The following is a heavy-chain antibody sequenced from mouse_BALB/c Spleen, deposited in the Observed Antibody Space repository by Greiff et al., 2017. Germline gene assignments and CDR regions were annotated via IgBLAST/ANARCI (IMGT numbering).Heavy chain of an antibody. CDR1: GFTFSSYT. Sequence: EVQLVESGGGLVQPGGSLKLSCAASGFTFSSYTMSWVRQTPEKRLEWVAYISNGGGSTYYPDTVKGRFTISRDNAKNTLYLQMSSLKSEDTAMYYCARQIYYGYDEGYYFDYWGQGTTLTVSS. CDR3: ARQIYYGYDEGYYFDY. D-gene: IGHD2-2*01. V-gene: IGHV5-12-2*01. CDR2: ISNGGGST. J-gene: IGHJ2*01.